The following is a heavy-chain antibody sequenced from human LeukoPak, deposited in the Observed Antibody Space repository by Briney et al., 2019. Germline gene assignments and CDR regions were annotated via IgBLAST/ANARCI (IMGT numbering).Heavy chain of an antibody. CDR3: AKDLDSTGYYSFDP. Sequence: GGSLRLSCAASGFTFSSYGMHWVRQAPGKGLDWVSLISVGGHNTHYSDSVQGRFTISRDDSRNTLYLQMNSLRAEDTAVYYCAKDLDSTGYYSFDPWGQGTLVTVSS. J-gene: IGHJ5*02. V-gene: IGHV3-23*01. CDR1: GFTFSSYG. CDR2: ISVGGHNT. D-gene: IGHD3-22*01.